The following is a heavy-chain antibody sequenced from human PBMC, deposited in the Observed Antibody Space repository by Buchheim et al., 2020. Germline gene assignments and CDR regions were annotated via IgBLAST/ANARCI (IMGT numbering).Heavy chain of an antibody. J-gene: IGHJ4*02. Sequence: EVQLLESGGGLVQPGGSLRLSFAASGFTFSSYAMSWVRQAPGKGLEWVSAIIGSGGSPSYADSVKGRLPISRNNSKNTLYLQMNSLRAEDTAVYYCAKRAAAGTGYYFDYWGQGTL. V-gene: IGHV3-23*01. D-gene: IGHD6-13*01. CDR3: AKRAAAGTGYYFDY. CDR1: GFTFSSYA. CDR2: IIGSGGSP.